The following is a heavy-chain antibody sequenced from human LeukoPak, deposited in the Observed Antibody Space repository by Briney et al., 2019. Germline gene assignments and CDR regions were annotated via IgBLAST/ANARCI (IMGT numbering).Heavy chain of an antibody. CDR3: ARHGDPRADAFDI. Sequence: SSETLSLTCAVSGGSISSSNWWSWVRQPPGQGLEWIGEIYHSGSTNYNPSLKSRVTISVDKSKNQFSLKLSSVTAADTAVYYCARHGDPRADAFDIWGQGTMVTVSS. CDR2: IYHSGST. D-gene: IGHD4-17*01. J-gene: IGHJ3*02. V-gene: IGHV4-4*02. CDR1: GGSISSSNW.